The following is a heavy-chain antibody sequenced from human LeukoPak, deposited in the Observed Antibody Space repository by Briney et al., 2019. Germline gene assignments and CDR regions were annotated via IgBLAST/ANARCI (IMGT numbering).Heavy chain of an antibody. CDR2: IWHDGSHK. J-gene: IGHJ4*02. V-gene: IGHV3-33*06. D-gene: IGHD3-22*01. CDR1: AFPFSSYG. CDR3: AKDRYYYDSSGYYLFDY. Sequence: GGSLRLSCAASAFPFSSYGMHWVRQAPGKGLEWVAVIWHDGSHKYYADSVKGRFTISRDNSKNTLYLQMNSLRAEDTAVYYCAKDRYYYDSSGYYLFDYWGQGTLVTVSS.